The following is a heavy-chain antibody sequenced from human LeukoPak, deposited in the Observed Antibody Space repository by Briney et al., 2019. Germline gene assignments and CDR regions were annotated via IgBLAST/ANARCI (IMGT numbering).Heavy chain of an antibody. CDR1: GFTFSSYW. CDR3: ARGRRVEMATILDY. D-gene: IGHD5-24*01. CDR2: IKQDGSEK. J-gene: IGHJ4*02. V-gene: IGHV3-7*01. Sequence: GGSLRLSFAASGFTFSSYWMSWVRQAPGKGLEWVANIKQDGSEKYYVDSVKGRFTISRDNAKNSLYLQMNSLRAEDTAVYYCARGRRVEMATILDYWGQGTLVTVSS.